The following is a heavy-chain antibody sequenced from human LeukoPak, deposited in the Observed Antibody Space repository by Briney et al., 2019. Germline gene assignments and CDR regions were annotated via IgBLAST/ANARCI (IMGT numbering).Heavy chain of an antibody. CDR3: VRDHTGWSLDP. V-gene: IGHV3-48*03. D-gene: IGHD6-19*01. J-gene: IGHJ5*02. CDR2: ISDSGTTI. CDR1: GFTFSTYE. Sequence: GGSLRLSCAASGFTFSTYEMNWVRQAPGKGLEWISYISDSGTTINYADSVKGRFTISRDNAKNSLYLQMNSLRAEDTAVYYCVRDHTGWSLDPCGQGTLVTVSS.